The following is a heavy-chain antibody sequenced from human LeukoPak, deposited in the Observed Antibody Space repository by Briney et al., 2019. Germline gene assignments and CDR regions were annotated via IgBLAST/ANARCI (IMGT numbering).Heavy chain of an antibody. CDR2: IYYSGST. D-gene: IGHD2-2*01. CDR1: GGSISSGGYY. Sequence: SETLSLTCTVSGGSISSGGYYWSWIRQHPGKGLEWIGYIYYSGSTYYNPSLKSRVTISVDTSKIQFSLKLSSVTAADTAVYYCAKYQLQSWFDPWGQGTLVTVSS. CDR3: AKYQLQSWFDP. J-gene: IGHJ5*02. V-gene: IGHV4-31*03.